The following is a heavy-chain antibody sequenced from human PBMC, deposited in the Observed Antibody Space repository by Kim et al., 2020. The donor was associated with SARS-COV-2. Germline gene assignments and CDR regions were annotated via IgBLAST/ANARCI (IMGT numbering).Heavy chain of an antibody. CDR1: GGTFSSYA. CDR3: ARGPTITPPRLAYNYYGMDG. D-gene: IGHD4-4*01. CDR2: IIPISGTT. V-gene: IGHV1-69*13. Sequence: SVKVSCKASGGTFSSYAINWVRQAPGQGLEWMGGIIPISGTTNYAQKFQGRVTITADESTSTAYMELSSLRSEDTAVYYCARGPTITPPRLAYNYYGMDGWGQGTTVTVSS. J-gene: IGHJ6*02.